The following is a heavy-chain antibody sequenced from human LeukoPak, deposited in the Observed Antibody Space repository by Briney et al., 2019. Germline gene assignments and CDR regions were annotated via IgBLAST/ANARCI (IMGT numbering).Heavy chain of an antibody. J-gene: IGHJ4*02. D-gene: IGHD3-16*01. CDR3: ARVKSLNYDYVWGPYFDY. V-gene: IGHV1-69*13. Sequence: SVKVSCKASGGTFSSYAISWVRQAPGQGLEWMGGIIPIFGTANYAQKFQGRVTITADESTSTAYMELSSLRSEDTAVYYCARVKSLNYDYVWGPYFDYWGQGTLDTVSS. CDR2: IIPIFGTA. CDR1: GGTFSSYA.